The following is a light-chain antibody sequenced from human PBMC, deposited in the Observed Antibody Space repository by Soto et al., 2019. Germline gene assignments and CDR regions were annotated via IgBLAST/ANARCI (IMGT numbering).Light chain of an antibody. V-gene: IGKV1-39*01. J-gene: IGKJ1*01. CDR3: QQRKT. CDR1: QSISSY. CDR2: DAS. Sequence: DIQMTQSPSSLSSSVGDRVTITCRASQSISSYLNWYQQKPGNAPKLLIYDASSLQSGVPSRFSGSGSGTDFTLTISSLQPEDFATYYCQQRKTFGQGTKVEIK.